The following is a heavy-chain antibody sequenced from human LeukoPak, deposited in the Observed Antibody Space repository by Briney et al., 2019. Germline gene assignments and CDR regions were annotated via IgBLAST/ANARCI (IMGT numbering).Heavy chain of an antibody. D-gene: IGHD6-13*01. CDR1: GFTFSSYA. CDR2: ISGSGGST. J-gene: IGHJ4*02. Sequence: GGSLRLSCAASGFTFSSYAMSWVRQAPGKGLEWVSAISGSGGSTYYADSVKGRFTISRDNSKNTLYLQMNSLRAEDTAVYYCARGVGSRLYYFDYWGQGTLVTVSS. V-gene: IGHV3-23*01. CDR3: ARGVGSRLYYFDY.